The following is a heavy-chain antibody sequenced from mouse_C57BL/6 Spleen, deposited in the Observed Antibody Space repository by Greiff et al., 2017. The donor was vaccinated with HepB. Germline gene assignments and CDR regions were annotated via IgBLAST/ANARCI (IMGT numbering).Heavy chain of an antibody. J-gene: IGHJ4*01. V-gene: IGHV5-17*01. D-gene: IGHD1-1*01. Sequence: EVKLVESGGGLVKPGGSLKLSCAASGFTFSDYGMHWVRQAPEKGLEWVAYISSGSSTIYYADTVKGRFTISRDNAKNTLFLQMTSLRSEDTAMYYCAREGFITTGDPYAMDYWGQGTSVTVSS. CDR1: GFTFSDYG. CDR2: ISSGSSTI. CDR3: AREGFITTGDPYAMDY.